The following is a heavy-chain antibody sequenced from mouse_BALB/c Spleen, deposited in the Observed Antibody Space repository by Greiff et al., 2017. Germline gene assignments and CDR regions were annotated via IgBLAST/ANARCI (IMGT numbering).Heavy chain of an antibody. V-gene: IGHV5-4*02. Sequence: EVKLMESGGGLVKPGGSLKLSCAASGFTFSDYYMYWVRQTPEKRLEWVATISDGGSYTYYPDSVKGRFTISRDNAKNNLYLQMSSLKSEDTAMYYCARDRTGWFAYWGQGTLVTVSA. CDR1: GFTFSDYY. CDR2: ISDGGSYT. CDR3: ARDRTGWFAY. J-gene: IGHJ3*01.